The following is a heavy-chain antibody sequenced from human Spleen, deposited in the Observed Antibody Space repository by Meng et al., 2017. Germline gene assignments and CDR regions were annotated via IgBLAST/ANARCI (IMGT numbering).Heavy chain of an antibody. CDR1: GFTFSSYN. J-gene: IGHJ4*02. CDR2: INTDASIT. V-gene: IGHV3-74*03. CDR3: ASTTLVYYYDGSGYEMF. Sequence: GESLKISCAASGFTFSSYNMHWVRQTPGEGLVWVSRINTDASITTYADSVKGRFTISRDNAKNSLYLQMNSLRAEDAAMYYCASTTLVYYYDGSGYEMFWGQGTLVTVSS. D-gene: IGHD3-22*01.